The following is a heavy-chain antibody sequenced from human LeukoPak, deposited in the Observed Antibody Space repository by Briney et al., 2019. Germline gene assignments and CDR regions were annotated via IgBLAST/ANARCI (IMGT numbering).Heavy chain of an antibody. CDR1: GFTVSSYY. J-gene: IGHJ4*02. V-gene: IGHV3-66*01. D-gene: IGHD6-19*01. Sequence: GGSLRLSCAGSGFTVSSYYMSWVRQAPGKGLEWISVIYNGGSTHYADSVKGRFAISRDNSKNTVYLQMNSLRTEDTAIYYCAGDKTTGGWYEFDYWGQGTLLTVSS. CDR2: IYNGGST. CDR3: AGDKTTGGWYEFDY.